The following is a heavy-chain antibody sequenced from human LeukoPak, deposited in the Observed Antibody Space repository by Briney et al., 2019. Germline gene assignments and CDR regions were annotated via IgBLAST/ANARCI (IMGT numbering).Heavy chain of an antibody. CDR2: ISSSSSNK. CDR3: ARGLMVRGPDY. J-gene: IGHJ4*02. D-gene: IGHD3-10*01. CDR1: GFTFSSYS. Sequence: GGSLRLSCAASGFTFSSYSMNWVRQAPGKGLEWVSSISSSSSNKYYADSVKGRFTISRDNSKNSLYLQMNSLRAEDTAVYYCARGLMVRGPDYWGQGTLVTVSS. V-gene: IGHV3-21*01.